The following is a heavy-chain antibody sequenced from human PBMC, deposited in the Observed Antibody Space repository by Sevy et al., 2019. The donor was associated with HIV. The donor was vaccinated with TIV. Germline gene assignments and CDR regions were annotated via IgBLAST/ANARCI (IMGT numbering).Heavy chain of an antibody. J-gene: IGHJ4*02. CDR2: IFYSGST. D-gene: IGHD6-19*01. Sequence: SETLSLTCNVSGGSINSGDYYWNWIRQPPGQGLEWIGYIFYSGSTYYNPSLKSRVAISLDKSKNQFSVKLTSVKGADTAVYYCVRSIAVAGTFAFDNWGQGALVTVSS. CDR3: VRSIAVAGTFAFDN. CDR1: GGSINSGDYY. V-gene: IGHV4-30-4*01.